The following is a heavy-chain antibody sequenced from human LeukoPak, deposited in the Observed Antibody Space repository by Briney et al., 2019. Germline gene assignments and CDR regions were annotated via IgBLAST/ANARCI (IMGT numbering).Heavy chain of an antibody. V-gene: IGHV3-11*04. D-gene: IGHD3-10*01. CDR3: ARVRGSGRRYYFDY. Sequence: GGSLRLSCAASGFTFSDYYMSWIRQAPGKGLEWASYISSSGSTIYYADSVKGRFTISRDNAKNSLYLQMNSLRAEDTAVYCCARVRGSGRRYYFDYWGQGTLVTVSS. CDR2: ISSSGSTI. CDR1: GFTFSDYY. J-gene: IGHJ4*02.